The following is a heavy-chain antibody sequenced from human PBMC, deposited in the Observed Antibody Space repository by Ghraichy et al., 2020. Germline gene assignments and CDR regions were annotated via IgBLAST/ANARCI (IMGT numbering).Heavy chain of an antibody. CDR3: ARDHAGAYYYYAMDV. Sequence: SETLSLTCTVSGVSITSDDYYWTWIRQHPGKGLEWIGYIFYSGTTYYNTSLKSRLNMLVDTSKNQFSLKLSSVTAADTAVYYCARDHAGAYYYYAMDVWGQGTTVPVSS. J-gene: IGHJ6*02. V-gene: IGHV4-31*03. CDR2: IFYSGTT. CDR1: GVSITSDDYY. D-gene: IGHD2-8*02.